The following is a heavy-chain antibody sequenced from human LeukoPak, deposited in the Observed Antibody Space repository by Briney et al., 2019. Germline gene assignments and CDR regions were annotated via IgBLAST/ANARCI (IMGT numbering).Heavy chain of an antibody. CDR1: GGSINSYY. CDR2: IYYSGST. V-gene: IGHV4-59*01. J-gene: IGHJ2*01. Sequence: PSETLSLTCTVSGGSINSYYWSWIRQPPGKGLEWIGYIYYSGSTNYNPSLKSRVTISVDTSKNQFSLKLSSVTAADTALYYCARDTAPPLGGDHNWYFDLWGRGTLVTVSS. CDR3: ARDTAPPLGGDHNWYFDL. D-gene: IGHD2-21*02.